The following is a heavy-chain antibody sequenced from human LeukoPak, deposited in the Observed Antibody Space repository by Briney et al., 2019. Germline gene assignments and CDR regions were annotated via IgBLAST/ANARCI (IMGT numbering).Heavy chain of an antibody. CDR1: GYRFTSYW. V-gene: IGHV5-51*01. D-gene: IGHD3-22*01. CDR2: IYPGDSDT. J-gene: IGHJ4*02. CDR3: ARRGEDYYDSSGSLLPFDY. Sequence: GESLQISCKGSGYRFTSYWIGWVRQMPGKGLEWMGIIYPGDSDTRYSPSFQGQVTISADKSISTAYLQWSSLKASDTAMYYWARRGEDYYDSSGSLLPFDYWGQGTLVTVSS.